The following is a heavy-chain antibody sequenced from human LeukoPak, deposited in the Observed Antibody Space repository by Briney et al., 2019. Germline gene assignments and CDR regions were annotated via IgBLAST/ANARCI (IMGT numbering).Heavy chain of an antibody. Sequence: GASXXXSCKVSGYTLTELSMHWVGQAPGKGVERMGGFDAEDFETIYSHTFQGRVTMTEHTSTDTAYIELTSLRSEDTAVYYCATFPYYDFWSGYSFDYWGQGTLVTVSS. D-gene: IGHD3-3*01. CDR3: ATFPYYDFWSGYSFDY. V-gene: IGHV1-24*01. CDR1: GYTLTELS. J-gene: IGHJ4*02. CDR2: FDAEDFET.